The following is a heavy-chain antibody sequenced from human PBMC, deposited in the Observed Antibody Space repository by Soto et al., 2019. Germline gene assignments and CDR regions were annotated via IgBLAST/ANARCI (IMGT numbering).Heavy chain of an antibody. CDR1: GGTFSSYA. D-gene: IGHD5-18*01. Sequence: QVQLVQSGAEVKKPGSSVKVSCKASGGTFSSYASSWVRQAPGQGLEWMGGIIPIFGTANYAQKFQGRVTISADESTRPAYMELRRLRSEDTAVYYCPSHIYGYFPHYYHGMDVWGQGATVTVSS. V-gene: IGHV1-69*12. CDR3: PSHIYGYFPHYYHGMDV. CDR2: IIPIFGTA. J-gene: IGHJ6*02.